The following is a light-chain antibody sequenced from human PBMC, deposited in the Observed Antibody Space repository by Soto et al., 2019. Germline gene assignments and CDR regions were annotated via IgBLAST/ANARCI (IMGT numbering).Light chain of an antibody. CDR3: LSYTSANTRV. Sequence: QSALTQPASVSASPGQSITISCTGTSSDVGGYKFVSWYQHHPGKAPQLMIYEVNNRPSGVSNLFSGSKSGNTASLTISGLQADDEADYYCLSYTSANTRVFGGGTKLTVL. CDR2: EVN. CDR1: SSDVGGYKF. V-gene: IGLV2-14*01. J-gene: IGLJ3*02.